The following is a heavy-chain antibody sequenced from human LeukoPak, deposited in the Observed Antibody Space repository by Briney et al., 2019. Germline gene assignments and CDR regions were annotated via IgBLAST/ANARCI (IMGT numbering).Heavy chain of an antibody. J-gene: IGHJ5*02. V-gene: IGHV3-74*01. Sequence: PGGSLRLSCAASGFTFSNYWMHWVRQAPGKGLVWVSRINSDGINTSYADSVKGRFTISRDNAKNTLNLQMNSLRAEDTAVYYCARDLGQYYDTSDNWFDPWGKGTTVTVSS. CDR3: ARDLGQYYDTSDNWFDP. CDR2: INSDGINT. CDR1: GFTFSNYW. D-gene: IGHD3-22*01.